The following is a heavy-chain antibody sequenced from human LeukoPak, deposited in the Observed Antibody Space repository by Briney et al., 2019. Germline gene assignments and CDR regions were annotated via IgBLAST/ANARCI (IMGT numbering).Heavy chain of an antibody. D-gene: IGHD1-26*01. CDR2: ISSSSSYI. V-gene: IGHV3-21*01. J-gene: IGHJ4*02. CDR1: GFTFSSYS. Sequence: GGSLRLSCAASGFTFSSYSMNWVRQAPGKGLEWVSSISSSSSYIYYADSVKGRFTISRDNAKNSLYLQMNSLRAEDTAVYYCARDGSSGSYPHYFDYWGQGTLVTVSS. CDR3: ARDGSSGSYPHYFDY.